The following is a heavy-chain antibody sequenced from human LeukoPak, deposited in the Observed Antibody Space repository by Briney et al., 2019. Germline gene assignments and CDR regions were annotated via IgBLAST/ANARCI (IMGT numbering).Heavy chain of an antibody. CDR2: VNPSGST. D-gene: IGHD7-27*01. J-gene: IGHJ4*02. CDR3: ARGWGTHGFDY. CDR1: GGSFSGYY. Sequence: SETLSLTCAVYGGSFSGYYWSWIRQPPGKGREWIGEVNPSGSTNYNPSLKSRLTLSVDTSKNQFSLKVSSATAADTAVYYCARGWGTHGFDYWGQGTPVTVSS. V-gene: IGHV4-34*01.